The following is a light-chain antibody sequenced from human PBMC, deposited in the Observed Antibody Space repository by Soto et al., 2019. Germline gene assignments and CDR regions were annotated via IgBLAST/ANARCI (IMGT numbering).Light chain of an antibody. CDR3: QQYHNWLT. CDR2: GAS. V-gene: IGKV3-15*01. J-gene: IGKJ4*01. Sequence: EIVMTQSPATLSVSPGERAILSCRSSQSIRSNLAWYQQKPGQSPRLLIYGASTRATGIPARFSGSGSGTEFTLIISSLQSEDFAVYYCQQYHNWLTFGGGTKVDIK. CDR1: QSIRSN.